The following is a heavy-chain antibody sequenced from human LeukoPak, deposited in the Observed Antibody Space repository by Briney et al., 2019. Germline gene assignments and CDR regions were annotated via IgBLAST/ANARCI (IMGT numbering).Heavy chain of an antibody. D-gene: IGHD3-9*01. CDR3: ARDGINYDILTGYSPIDAFDI. CDR1: GFTFSSYW. J-gene: IGHJ3*02. Sequence: GGSLRLSCAASGFTFSSYWMSWVRQAPGKGLEWVANIKQDGSEKYYVDSVKGRFTISRDNAKNSLYLQMNSLRAEDTAVYYSARDGINYDILTGYSPIDAFDIWGQGTMVTVSS. CDR2: IKQDGSEK. V-gene: IGHV3-7*01.